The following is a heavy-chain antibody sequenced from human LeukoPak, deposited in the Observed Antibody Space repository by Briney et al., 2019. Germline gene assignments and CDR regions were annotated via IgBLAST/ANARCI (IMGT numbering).Heavy chain of an antibody. CDR1: GYTFTVYY. V-gene: IGHV1-2*02. Sequence: ASVKVSCKSSGYTFTVYYMHWVRQAPGQGLEWMGWINPNSGGTNYAQKFQGRVTMTRDTSISTAYMELSRLRSADTAVYYCARDADTYYDFWSGYEMDVWGKGTTVTVSS. CDR2: INPNSGGT. CDR3: ARDADTYYDFWSGYEMDV. J-gene: IGHJ6*04. D-gene: IGHD3-3*01.